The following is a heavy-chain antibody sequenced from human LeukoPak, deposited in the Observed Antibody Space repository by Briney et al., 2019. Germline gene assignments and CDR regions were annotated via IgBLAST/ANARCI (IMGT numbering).Heavy chain of an antibody. J-gene: IGHJ6*02. CDR3: AKGFDGDPYYYGMDV. CDR2: ISGSGGST. Sequence: QSGGSLRLSCAASGFTFSSYAMSWVRQAPGKGLEWVSAISGSGGSTYYADSVKGRFTISRDNSKNTLYLQMNSLRAEDTAVYYCAKGFDGDPYYYGMDVWGQGTTVTVSS. D-gene: IGHD4-17*01. CDR1: GFTFSSYA. V-gene: IGHV3-23*01.